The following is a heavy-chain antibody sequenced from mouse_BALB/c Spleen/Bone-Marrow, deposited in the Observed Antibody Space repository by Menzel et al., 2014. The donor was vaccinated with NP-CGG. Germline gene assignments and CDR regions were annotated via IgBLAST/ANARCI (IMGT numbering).Heavy chain of an antibody. V-gene: IGHV1-9*01. D-gene: IGHD2-4*01. Sequence: VKLQESGAELMKPGASVKISCKATGYTFSTYWIEWVKQRPGHGLEWIGEILPGSGTTNYNEKFKGKATFTADTSSKTAYMQLSSLTSEDSAVYYCARLITTGGFAYWGQGTLVTVSA. J-gene: IGHJ3*01. CDR3: ARLITTGGFAY. CDR1: GYTFSTYW. CDR2: ILPGSGTT.